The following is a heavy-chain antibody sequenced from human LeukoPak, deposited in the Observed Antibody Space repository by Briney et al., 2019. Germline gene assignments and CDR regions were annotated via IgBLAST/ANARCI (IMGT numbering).Heavy chain of an antibody. J-gene: IGHJ4*02. D-gene: IGHD3-10*01. Sequence: PGGSLRLSCAASGFTFSSYDMHWVRQATGKGLEWVAAIGTAGDTYYPGSVKGRFTISRENAKDSLYLQMKSLRVGDTAIHYCARVVMGSRGYYFDYWGQGTLVTVSS. CDR2: IGTAGDT. V-gene: IGHV3-13*04. CDR1: GFTFSSYD. CDR3: ARVVMGSRGYYFDY.